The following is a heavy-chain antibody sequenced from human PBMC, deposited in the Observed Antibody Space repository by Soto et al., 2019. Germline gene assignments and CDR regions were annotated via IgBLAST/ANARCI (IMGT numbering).Heavy chain of an antibody. J-gene: IGHJ5*02. D-gene: IGHD1-1*01. Sequence: SETLSLTCAVYGGSFSGYYWSWIRQPPGKGLEWIGYIYYSGSTNYNPSLKSRVTISVDTSKNQFSLKLSSVTAADTAVYYCARDGSDGFDPWGQGTLVTVSS. CDR1: GGSFSGYY. V-gene: IGHV4-59*01. CDR2: IYYSGST. CDR3: ARDGSDGFDP.